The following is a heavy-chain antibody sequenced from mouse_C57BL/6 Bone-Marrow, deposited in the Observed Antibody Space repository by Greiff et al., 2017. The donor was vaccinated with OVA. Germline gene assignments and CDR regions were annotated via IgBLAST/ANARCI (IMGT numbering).Heavy chain of an antibody. D-gene: IGHD1-1*01. CDR2: INPYNGDT. Sequence: EVQLQQSGPELVKPGDSVKISCKASGYSFTGYFMNWVMQSYGKSLEWIGRINPYNGDTFYNQKFKGKATLTVDKSSSPAHRELRSLTSEDSAVYYCARGDGSSYEGYFDYWGQGTTLTVSS. V-gene: IGHV1-20*01. CDR3: ARGDGSSYEGYFDY. CDR1: GYSFTGYF. J-gene: IGHJ2*01.